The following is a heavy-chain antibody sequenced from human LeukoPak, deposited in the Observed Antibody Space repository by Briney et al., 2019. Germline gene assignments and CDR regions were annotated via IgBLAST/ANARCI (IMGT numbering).Heavy chain of an antibody. CDR3: ARVMATTYYFDY. CDR2: IYYSGST. CDR1: GGSISSYY. J-gene: IGHJ4*02. V-gene: IGHV4-59*01. D-gene: IGHD5-24*01. Sequence: SETLSLTCTVSGGSISSYYWSWIGQPPGKGVEWIGYIYYSGSTNYNPSLKSRVTISVDTSKNQFSLKLSSVTAADTAVYYCARVMATTYYFDYWGQGTLVTVSS.